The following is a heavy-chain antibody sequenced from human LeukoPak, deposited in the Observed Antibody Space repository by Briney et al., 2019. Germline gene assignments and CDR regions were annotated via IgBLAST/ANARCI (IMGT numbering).Heavy chain of an antibody. Sequence: SETLSLTCAVYGGSFSGYYWSWIRQPPGKGLEWIGEINHSGSTNYNPSLKSRVTISVDTSKNQFSLKLSSVTAADTAAYYCARSLGYSYISARPKPFDYWGQGTLVTVSS. J-gene: IGHJ4*02. CDR1: GGSFSGYY. CDR3: ARSLGYSYISARPKPFDY. V-gene: IGHV4-34*01. CDR2: INHSGST. D-gene: IGHD5-18*01.